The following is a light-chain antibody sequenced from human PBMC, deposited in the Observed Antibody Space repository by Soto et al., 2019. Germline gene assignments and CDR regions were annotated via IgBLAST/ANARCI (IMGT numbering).Light chain of an antibody. CDR3: QQYNNWPAT. V-gene: IGKV3-15*01. Sequence: EIVLTQSPATLSVSPGERATLSCRASQSFSSSLAWYQQKPGQAPRLLIYGASTRATGIPARFSGRGSGTEFTLTISSLQSEDLAIYYCQQYNNWPATFGQGTKLDI. CDR1: QSFSSS. CDR2: GAS. J-gene: IGKJ2*01.